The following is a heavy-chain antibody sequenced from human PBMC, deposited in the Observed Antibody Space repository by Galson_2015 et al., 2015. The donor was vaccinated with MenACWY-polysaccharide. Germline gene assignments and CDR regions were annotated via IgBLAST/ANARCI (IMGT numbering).Heavy chain of an antibody. Sequence: SLRLSCAASGFSFSTYWMHWVRHAPGKGLVWVSRINADGSATDYADSVRGRFTISRDNAKNTRYLEMNSLRAEETAVYYCTKAGAKFCRGSSCSFNWFDPWGQGTLVTVSS. J-gene: IGHJ5*02. CDR1: GFSFSTYW. D-gene: IGHD2-15*01. CDR2: INADGSAT. V-gene: IGHV3-74*01. CDR3: TKAGAKFCRGSSCSFNWFDP.